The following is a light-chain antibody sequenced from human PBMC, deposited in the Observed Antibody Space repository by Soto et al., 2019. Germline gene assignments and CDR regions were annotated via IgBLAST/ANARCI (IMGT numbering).Light chain of an antibody. CDR2: DVS. CDR3: SSYASSSPFV. Sequence: QSVLTRPASVSGSPGQSITISCTGTGSDVGGYKYVSWYQQLPGKAPKLMIYDVSYRPSGVSDRFSGSKSGNTASLIISGLQAEDEADYYCSSYASSSPFVFGTGTKVTVL. CDR1: GSDVGGYKY. J-gene: IGLJ1*01. V-gene: IGLV2-14*01.